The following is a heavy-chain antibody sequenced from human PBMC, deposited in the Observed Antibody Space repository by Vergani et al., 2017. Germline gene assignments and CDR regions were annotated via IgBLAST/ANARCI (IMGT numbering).Heavy chain of an antibody. CDR2: IIPIFGTA. J-gene: IGHJ1*01. Sequence: QVQLVQSGAEVKKPGSSVKVSCKASGGTLSSYAISWVRQAPGQGLEWMGGIIPIFGTANYAQKFQGRVTITADESTSTAYMELSSLRSEDTAVYYCAIRGSYYDSSGYYQEYFQHWGQGTLVTVSS. CDR1: GGTLSSYA. V-gene: IGHV1-69*12. CDR3: AIRGSYYDSSGYYQEYFQH. D-gene: IGHD3-22*01.